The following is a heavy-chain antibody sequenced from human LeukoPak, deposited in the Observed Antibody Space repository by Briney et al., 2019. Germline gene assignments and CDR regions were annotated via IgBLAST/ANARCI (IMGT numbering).Heavy chain of an antibody. J-gene: IGHJ3*02. D-gene: IGHD6-13*01. Sequence: SETLSLTCTVSGGSMSSYYWSWIRQPPGKGLEWIGYIFYSGSTNYNPSLKSRVTISVDTSKNQFSLKLSSVTAADTAVYYCARNRKQQLVGDAFDIWGQGTMVTVSS. CDR3: ARNRKQQLVGDAFDI. CDR2: IFYSGST. V-gene: IGHV4-59*01. CDR1: GGSMSSYY.